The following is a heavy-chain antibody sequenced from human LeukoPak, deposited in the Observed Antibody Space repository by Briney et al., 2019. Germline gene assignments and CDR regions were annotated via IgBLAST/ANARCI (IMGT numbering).Heavy chain of an antibody. CDR3: ARESQITIFGVTKNYFDI. CDR2: IYYSGST. Sequence: PSETLSLTCTVSGGSISSGDYYWSWIRQPPGKGLEWIGYIYYSGSTYYNPSLKSRVTISVDTSKNQFSLKLSSVTAADTAVYYCARESQITIFGVTKNYFDIWGQGTMVTVSS. CDR1: GGSISSGDYY. V-gene: IGHV4-30-4*02. D-gene: IGHD3-3*01. J-gene: IGHJ3*02.